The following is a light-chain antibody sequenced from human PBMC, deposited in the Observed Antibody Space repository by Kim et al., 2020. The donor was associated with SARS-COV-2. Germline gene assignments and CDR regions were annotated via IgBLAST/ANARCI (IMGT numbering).Light chain of an antibody. Sequence: ASIGDRVTIPCRASQDISNYLAWLQLKPGKAPKLLIYAASALQPGVPARFSGSGSGTDFTLTGTSLQPEEVATYYGQKCDSAPWTFGQGTKVDIK. V-gene: IGKV1-27*01. CDR2: AAS. CDR3: QKCDSAPWT. CDR1: QDISNY. J-gene: IGKJ1*01.